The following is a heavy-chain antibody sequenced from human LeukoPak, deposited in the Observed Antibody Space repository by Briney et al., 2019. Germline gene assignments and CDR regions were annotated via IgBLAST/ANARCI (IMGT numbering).Heavy chain of an antibody. CDR1: GYNFTIYD. Sequence: ASVKVSCKASGYNFTIYDINWVRQATGQGPEWMGWMNPNTGSAGYPHKFQNRVTMTRNISISTAYLQMTSLTSEDTAVYYCARGVRRFGTGDYESSGYFPSDHWGQGTLVTVSS. V-gene: IGHV1-8*01. D-gene: IGHD3-22*01. CDR2: MNPNTGSA. CDR3: ARGVRRFGTGDYESSGYFPSDH. J-gene: IGHJ4*02.